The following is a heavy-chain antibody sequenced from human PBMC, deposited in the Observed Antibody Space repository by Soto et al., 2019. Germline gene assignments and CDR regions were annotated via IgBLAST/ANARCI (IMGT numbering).Heavy chain of an antibody. D-gene: IGHD6-6*01. CDR1: GGTFSSYA. Sequence: GASVKVSCKASGGTFSSYAISWVRQAPRQGLEWMGGIIPIFGTANYAQKFQGRVTITADKSTSTAYMELSSLRSEDTAVYYCARGIAARYDAFDIWGQGTMVTVSS. CDR2: IIPIFGTA. V-gene: IGHV1-69*06. J-gene: IGHJ3*02. CDR3: ARGIAARYDAFDI.